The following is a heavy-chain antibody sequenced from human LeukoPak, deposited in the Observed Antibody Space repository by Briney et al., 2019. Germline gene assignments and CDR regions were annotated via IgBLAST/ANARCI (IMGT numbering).Heavy chain of an antibody. V-gene: IGHV3-30*18. CDR1: GFTFSGYG. Sequence: GGSLRLSCAASGFTFSGYGMHWVRQAPGKGLEWVTLISYDGSDKYYVDSMKGRFTISRDNSKNTLYLQMNSLRAEDTAVYYCAKDRIAASGLSYYFDYWGQGTLVTVSS. D-gene: IGHD6-13*01. CDR2: ISYDGSDK. J-gene: IGHJ4*02. CDR3: AKDRIAASGLSYYFDY.